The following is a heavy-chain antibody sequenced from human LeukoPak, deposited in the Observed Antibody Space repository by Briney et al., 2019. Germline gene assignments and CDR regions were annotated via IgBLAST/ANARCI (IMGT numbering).Heavy chain of an antibody. J-gene: IGHJ6*03. CDR3: ARDRPRASSNDYYYYMDV. CDR1: GDSISSANFY. Sequence: SQTLSLTCTVSGDSISSANFYWSWIRQPAGKGLDWIGRIYPGGNTNYNPSLKSRVTISLDTTENQFSLRLSSVTAADTAVYYCARDRPRASSNDYYYYMDVWGKGTTVTVSS. CDR2: IYPGGNT. V-gene: IGHV4-61*02.